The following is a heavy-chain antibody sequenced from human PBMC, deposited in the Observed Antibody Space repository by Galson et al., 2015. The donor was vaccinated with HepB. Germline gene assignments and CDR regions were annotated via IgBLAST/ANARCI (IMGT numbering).Heavy chain of an antibody. Sequence: SVKVSCKASGGTFSSYTISWVRQAPGQGLEWMGRIIPLLGIANYAQKFQGRVTITADKSTSTAYMELSSLRSDDTAVYYCARFAEGRIAAAGTKNQYYYSGMDVWGQGTTVTVSS. CDR1: GGTFSSYT. CDR2: IIPLLGIA. V-gene: IGHV1-69*02. D-gene: IGHD6-13*01. CDR3: ARFAEGRIAAAGTKNQYYYSGMDV. J-gene: IGHJ6*02.